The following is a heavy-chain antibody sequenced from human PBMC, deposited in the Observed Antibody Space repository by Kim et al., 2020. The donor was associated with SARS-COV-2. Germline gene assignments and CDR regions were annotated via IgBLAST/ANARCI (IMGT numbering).Heavy chain of an antibody. CDR2: IRSKAYGGTT. V-gene: IGHV3-49*03. D-gene: IGHD1-26*01. CDR1: GFTFGDYA. CDR3: TRDARSGSWPLCFDY. Sequence: GGSLRLSCTASGFTFGDYAMSWFRQAPGKGLEWVGFIRSKAYGGTTEYAASVKGRFTISRDDSKSIAYLQMNSLKTEDTAVYYCTRDARSGSWPLCFDYWGQGTLVTVSS. J-gene: IGHJ4*02.